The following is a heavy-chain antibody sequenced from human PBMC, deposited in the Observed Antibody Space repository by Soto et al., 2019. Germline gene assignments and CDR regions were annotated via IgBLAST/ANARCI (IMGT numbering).Heavy chain of an antibody. CDR3: ARGSYYDISYYYYGMDV. CDR1: GGTFSSYA. V-gene: IGHV1-69*01. CDR2: IIPIFGTA. D-gene: IGHD3-9*01. Sequence: QVQLVQSGAEVKKPGSSVKVSCKASGGTFSSYAISWVRQAPGQGLEWMGGIIPIFGTANYAQKFQGRVTITADESTSTAYMELSSLRSEDTAVHYCARGSYYDISYYYYGMDVWGQGTTVTVSS. J-gene: IGHJ6*02.